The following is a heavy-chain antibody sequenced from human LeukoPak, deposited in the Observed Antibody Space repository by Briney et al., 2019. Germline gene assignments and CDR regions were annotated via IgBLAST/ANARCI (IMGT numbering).Heavy chain of an antibody. CDR3: ARHGRGIAVAGTFDY. J-gene: IGHJ4*02. V-gene: IGHV4-39*01. CDR2: IYYSGST. Sequence: SETLSLTCTVSGGSITITNYYWGWIRQPPGKGLECIGSIYYSGSTYYNPSLKSRVTISVDTSKNQFSLKLSSVTAADTAVYYCARHGRGIAVAGTFDYWGQGTLVTVSS. CDR1: GGSITITNYY. D-gene: IGHD6-19*01.